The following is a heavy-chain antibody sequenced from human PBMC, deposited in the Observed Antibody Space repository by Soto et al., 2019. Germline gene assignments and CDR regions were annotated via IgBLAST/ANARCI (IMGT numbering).Heavy chain of an antibody. CDR3: AKVILPTIRGAYYFDD. CDR2: ISGTDGST. Sequence: GGSLRLSCAASGFTFSGYAMSWVRQAPGSGLEWVSAISGTDGSTYYADSVRGRFTISGDTSRNTLYLQMHSLRAEDTAVYYCAKVILPTIRGAYYFDDWGPGTLVTVSS. J-gene: IGHJ4*02. CDR1: GFTFSGYA. V-gene: IGHV3-23*01. D-gene: IGHD5-12*01.